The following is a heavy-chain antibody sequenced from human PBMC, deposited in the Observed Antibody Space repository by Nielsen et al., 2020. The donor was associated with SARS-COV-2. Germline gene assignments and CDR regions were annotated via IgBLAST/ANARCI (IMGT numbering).Heavy chain of an antibody. D-gene: IGHD2-15*01. CDR1: GYTFTSYA. CDR3: ARGKYCSGGSCSFDY. Sequence: ASVKVSCKASGYTFTSYAMHWVRQAPGQRLEWMGWINAGNGNTKYSQKFQGRVTITRDTSASTAYMELSSLRSEDTAVYYCARGKYCSGGSCSFDYWGQGTLVTVSS. CDR2: INAGNGNT. V-gene: IGHV1-3*01. J-gene: IGHJ4*02.